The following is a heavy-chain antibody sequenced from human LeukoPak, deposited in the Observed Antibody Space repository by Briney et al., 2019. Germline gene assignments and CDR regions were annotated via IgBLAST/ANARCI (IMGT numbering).Heavy chain of an antibody. Sequence: GESLKISCKGSGYSFTSYWIGWVRQMPGKGLEWMGIIYPGDSDTRYSPSFQGQVTISADKSISTAYLQWSSLKASDTAMYYCARRSGMAAAGMASYYYYGMDVWGQGTTVTVSS. CDR3: ARRSGMAAAGMASYYYYGMDV. V-gene: IGHV5-51*01. J-gene: IGHJ6*02. D-gene: IGHD6-13*01. CDR1: GYSFTSYW. CDR2: IYPGDSDT.